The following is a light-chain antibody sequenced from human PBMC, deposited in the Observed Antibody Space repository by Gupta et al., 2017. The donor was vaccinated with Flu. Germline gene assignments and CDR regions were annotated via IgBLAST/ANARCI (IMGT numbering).Light chain of an antibody. CDR3: AAWDDSLNGPVV. V-gene: IGLV1-44*01. CDR2: SNN. Sequence: QSVLTQPPSASGTPGPRVTISCSGSSSNIGSNTVNWYQQRPGPAPNLLIYSNNQRPSGVPARFSGSKSGTSASLAISGLQSEEEADYYCAAWDDSLNGPVVFGGGTKLTVL. CDR1: SSNIGSNT. J-gene: IGLJ2*01.